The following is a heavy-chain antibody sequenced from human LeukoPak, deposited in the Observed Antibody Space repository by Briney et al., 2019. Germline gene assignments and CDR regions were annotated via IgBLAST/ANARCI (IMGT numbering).Heavy chain of an antibody. CDR1: GGSISSYY. CDR3: ARSSTSPLLFDY. J-gene: IGHJ4*02. Sequence: PSETLSLTCTVSGGSISSYYWSWIRQPPGKGLEGIGYIYTSGSTNYNPSLKSRATISVDTSKNQLSLKLTSVNPATPAVYYCARSSTSPLLFDYWGQGTLVTVYS. D-gene: IGHD2-2*01. CDR2: IYTSGST. V-gene: IGHV4-4*09.